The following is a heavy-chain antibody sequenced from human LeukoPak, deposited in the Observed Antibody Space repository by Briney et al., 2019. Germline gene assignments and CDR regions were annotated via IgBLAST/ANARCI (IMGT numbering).Heavy chain of an antibody. J-gene: IGHJ4*02. D-gene: IGHD5-18*01. CDR3: VRSFNTYGYPTGY. CDR1: GFTFSDYG. Sequence: GGSLRLSCAASGFTFSDYGMSWVQTPGKGLEWVAGINWNGGSTGYAVSVRGRFIISRDDANNFLHLHMSSLRAEDTAFYYCVRSFNTYGYPTGYWGQGTLVTVSS. CDR2: INWNGGST. V-gene: IGHV3-20*04.